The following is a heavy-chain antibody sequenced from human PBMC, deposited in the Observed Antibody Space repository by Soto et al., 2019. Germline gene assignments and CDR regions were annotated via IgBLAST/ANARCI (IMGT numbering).Heavy chain of an antibody. J-gene: IGHJ4*02. D-gene: IGHD6-19*01. Sequence: PGGSLRLSCAASGFTISDYYMSWIRQAPGKGLEWVSYISSSGTTIYYAGSVKGRFTISRDNAKNSLDLQMNSLRAEDTAVYYCARDHQLSTVAGVDYWGQGTLVTVSS. CDR2: ISSSGTTI. V-gene: IGHV3-11*01. CDR1: GFTISDYY. CDR3: ARDHQLSTVAGVDY.